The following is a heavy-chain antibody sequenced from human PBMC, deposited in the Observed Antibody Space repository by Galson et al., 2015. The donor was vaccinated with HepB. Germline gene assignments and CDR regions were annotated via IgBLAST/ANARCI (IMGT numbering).Heavy chain of an antibody. V-gene: IGHV3-53*01. Sequence: SLRLSCAASGFTVSSNYMSWVRQAPGKGLEWVSVIYSGGSTYYADSVKGRFTISRDNSKNTLYLQMNSLRAEDTAVYYCARYYYGSALDYWGQGTLVTVSS. CDR3: ARYYYGSALDY. J-gene: IGHJ4*02. D-gene: IGHD3-10*01. CDR1: GFTVSSNY. CDR2: IYSGGST.